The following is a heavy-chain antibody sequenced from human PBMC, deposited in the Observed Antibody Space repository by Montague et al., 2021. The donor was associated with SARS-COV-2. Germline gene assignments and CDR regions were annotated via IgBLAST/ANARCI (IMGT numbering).Heavy chain of an antibody. CDR3: VRDFYDTSDYFQGTFDV. D-gene: IGHD3-22*01. V-gene: IGHV4-59*02. CDR2: IYYTGST. J-gene: IGHJ3*01. Sequence: SETLSLTCSVSGVSVNNYYWAWIRQTPAKGLEWIGYIYYTGSTNYNPSLRNRITISIDTSANQFSLKLRSVTSADTAVYYCVRDFYDTSDYFQGTFDVWGHGTVVSVSS. CDR1: GVSVNNYY.